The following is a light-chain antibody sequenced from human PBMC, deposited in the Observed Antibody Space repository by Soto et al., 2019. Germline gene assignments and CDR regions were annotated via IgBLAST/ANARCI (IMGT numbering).Light chain of an antibody. CDR2: EVS. CDR3: SSYTGSSTWV. Sequence: QSALTQPASASGSPGQSITISCTGTSSDVGGYNYVSWYQQHPGKAPKLMIYEVSNRPSGVSNRFSGSKSGNTASLTISGLQAEDEADYYCSSYTGSSTWVFGGGTKLTVL. CDR1: SSDVGGYNY. J-gene: IGLJ3*02. V-gene: IGLV2-14*01.